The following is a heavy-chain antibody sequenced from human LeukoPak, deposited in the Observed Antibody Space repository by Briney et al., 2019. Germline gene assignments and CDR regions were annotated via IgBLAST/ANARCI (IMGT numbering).Heavy chain of an antibody. V-gene: IGHV3-23*01. CDR3: AKELDSSGYFDY. J-gene: IGHJ4*02. Sequence: PGGSLRLSCAASGFTFSSYAMSWVRQAPGKGLECVSVISGSGGSTDYADSVKGRFTISRDNSKNTLFLQMNSLRAEDTAVYYCAKELDSSGYFDYWGQGTLVTVSS. CDR1: GFTFSSYA. D-gene: IGHD3-22*01. CDR2: ISGSGGST.